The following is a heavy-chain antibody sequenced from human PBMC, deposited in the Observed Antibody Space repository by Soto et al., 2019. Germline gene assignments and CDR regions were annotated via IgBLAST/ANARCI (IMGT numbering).Heavy chain of an antibody. CDR1: GYTFTSYY. J-gene: IGHJ5*02. CDR2: INASDGNT. CDR3: ARAGGSSYWFDP. V-gene: IGHV1-18*04. Sequence: ASVKVSCKASGYTFTSYYMHWVRQAPGQRLEWMGRINASDGNTSYAQKLQGRVTITTDKFTSTAYMELRSLRSDDTAVYYCARAGGSSYWFDPWGQGTLVTV. D-gene: IGHD1-26*01.